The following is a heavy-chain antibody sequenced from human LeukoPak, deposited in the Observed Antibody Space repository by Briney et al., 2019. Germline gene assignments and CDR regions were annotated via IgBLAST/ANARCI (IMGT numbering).Heavy chain of an antibody. D-gene: IGHD2-21*01. J-gene: IGHJ3*02. CDR1: GFTFSSYW. CDR2: INSDGSST. CDR3: AALGESTFDI. Sequence: GGSLRLSCAAAGFTFSSYWMPWVRQAPGKGLVWVSRINSDGSSTSYADSVKGRFTISRDNAKNTLYLQMNTLRAEDTAVYYCAALGESTFDIWGQGTMVTVSS. V-gene: IGHV3-74*01.